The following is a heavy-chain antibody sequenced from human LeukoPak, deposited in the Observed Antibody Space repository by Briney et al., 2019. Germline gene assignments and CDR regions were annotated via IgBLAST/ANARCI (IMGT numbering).Heavy chain of an antibody. D-gene: IGHD3-22*01. J-gene: IGHJ4*02. CDR1: GFIFNNYG. CDR2: ISNDGGGT. CDR3: AKGSSGYFFDL. Sequence: GGSLRLSCAASGFIFNNYGLVWVRQAPGKGLEWVSAISNDGGGTTYADFVKGRFSVSRDNSKNTLFLQMNSLRTEDTALYYCAKGSSGYFFDLWGQGTLVTVSS. V-gene: IGHV3-23*01.